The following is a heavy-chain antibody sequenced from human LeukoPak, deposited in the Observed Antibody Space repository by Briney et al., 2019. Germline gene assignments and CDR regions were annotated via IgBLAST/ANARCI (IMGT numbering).Heavy chain of an antibody. V-gene: IGHV3-30-3*01. D-gene: IGHD3-9*01. CDR2: ISYDGSNK. CDR1: GFTFSSYA. Sequence: GGSLRLSCAASGFTFSSYAMHWVRQAPGKGLEWVAVISYDGSNKYYADSVKGRFTISRDNSKNTLYLQMNSLRAEDTAVYYCARDGNYDILTGYPYNWFDPWGQGTLVTVSS. J-gene: IGHJ5*02. CDR3: ARDGNYDILTGYPYNWFDP.